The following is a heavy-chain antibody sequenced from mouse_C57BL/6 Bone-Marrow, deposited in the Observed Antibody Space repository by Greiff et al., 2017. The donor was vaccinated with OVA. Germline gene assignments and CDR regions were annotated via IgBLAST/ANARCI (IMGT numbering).Heavy chain of an antibody. D-gene: IGHD1-1*01. V-gene: IGHV2-2*01. CDR1: GFSLTCYG. CDR2: IWSGGST. J-gene: IGHJ4*01. Sequence: QVQLQQSGPGLVQPSQSLSITCTVSGFSLTCYGVHWVRQSPGKGLEWLGVIWSGGSTDYNAAFISRLSISKDNSKSQVFFKMNSLQADDTAIYYCARNPIYYYGSSYPLYAMDYWGQGTSVTVSS. CDR3: ARNPIYYYGSSYPLYAMDY.